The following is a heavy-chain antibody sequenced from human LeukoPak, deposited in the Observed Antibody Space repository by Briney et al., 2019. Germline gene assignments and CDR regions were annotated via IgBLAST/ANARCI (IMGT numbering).Heavy chain of an antibody. CDR3: RRGHWDDCA. CDR2: IKEDGSEK. V-gene: IGHV3-7*01. CDR1: GFTFSSRW. J-gene: IGHJ5*02. D-gene: IGHD2-21*02. Sequence: GGSLRLPCVGSGFTFSSRWMNWVRQAPGKGLEWVANIKEDGSEKYYADSVEGRFTISRDNAKNSLFLQMNHLRAEDTAIYYCRRGHWDDCAWDQGTLVTVSS.